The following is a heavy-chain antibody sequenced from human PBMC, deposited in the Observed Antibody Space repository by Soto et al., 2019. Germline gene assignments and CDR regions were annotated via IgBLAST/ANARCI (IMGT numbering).Heavy chain of an antibody. D-gene: IGHD6-6*01. Sequence: QVQLVESGGGVVQPGRSLRLSCAASGFTFSSYGMHWVRQAPGKGLEWVAVIWYDGSNKYYADSVKGRFTISRDNSKNTLYLQMNSLRGGDTAVYYCVRDDSSSSYWGQGTLVTVSS. CDR1: GFTFSSYG. CDR2: IWYDGSNK. J-gene: IGHJ4*02. CDR3: VRDDSSSSY. V-gene: IGHV3-33*01.